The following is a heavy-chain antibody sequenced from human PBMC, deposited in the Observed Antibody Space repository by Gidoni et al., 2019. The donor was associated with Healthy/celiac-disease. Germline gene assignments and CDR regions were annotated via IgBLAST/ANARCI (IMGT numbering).Heavy chain of an antibody. D-gene: IGHD3-10*02. J-gene: IGHJ4*02. CDR3: ARADYYYDPGTLTPQGYYFDY. V-gene: IGHV4-30-2*01. CDR2: IYHRGST. CDR1: GGSISSGGYS. Sequence: QLQLQESGSGLVQPSQTLSLTCAVSGGSISSGGYSCSWIRQPPGKGLEWIGYIYHRGSTYYNPSLKSRVTISVDRSKNQFSLKLSSVPAADTAVYYCARADYYYDPGTLTPQGYYFDYWGQGTLVTVSS.